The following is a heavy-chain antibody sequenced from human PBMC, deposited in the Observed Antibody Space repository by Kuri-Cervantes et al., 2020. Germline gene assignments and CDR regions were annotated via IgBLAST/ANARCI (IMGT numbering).Heavy chain of an antibody. J-gene: IGHJ3*02. CDR3: ARAIVGATGAFDI. V-gene: IGHV3-7*04. Sequence: GESLKISCRTSGFTFSSYWMSWVRQAPGKGLEWVANIKQDGSEKYYVDSVKGRFTISRDNAKNSLYLQMNSLRAEDTAVYYCARAIVGATGAFDIWGQGTMVTVSS. CDR2: IKQDGSEK. D-gene: IGHD1-26*01. CDR1: GFTFSSYW.